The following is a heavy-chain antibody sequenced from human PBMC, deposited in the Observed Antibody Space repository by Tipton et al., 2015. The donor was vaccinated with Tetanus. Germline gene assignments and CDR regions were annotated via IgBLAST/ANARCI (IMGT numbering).Heavy chain of an antibody. Sequence: SLRLSCAASGFTFGDHGMHWVRQAPGKGLEWVAVISYDGNNKYYGDSVKGRFTMSRDNSENTLHLLMNSLRPEDTAVYFCAKPDMVRGVSRSAFDVWGHGTMVTVSS. CDR3: AKPDMVRGVSRSAFDV. V-gene: IGHV3-30*18. CDR2: ISYDGNNK. CDR1: GFTFGDHG. D-gene: IGHD3-10*01. J-gene: IGHJ3*01.